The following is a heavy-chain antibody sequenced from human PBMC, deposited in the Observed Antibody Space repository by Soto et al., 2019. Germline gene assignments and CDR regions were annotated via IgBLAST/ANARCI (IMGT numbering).Heavy chain of an antibody. Sequence: QVQLQESGPGLVKPSETLSLTCTVSGDSISSSNWWSWVGQPPGKGLEWIGETYHSGTTKYNPSLNNRVTISLDFSNNQFSLELKSVTAADTAVYYCAREGSGSPVSVWGQGALVIVSS. V-gene: IGHV4-4*02. CDR1: GDSISSSNW. CDR2: TYHSGTT. CDR3: AREGSGSPVSV. D-gene: IGHD3-10*01. J-gene: IGHJ4*02.